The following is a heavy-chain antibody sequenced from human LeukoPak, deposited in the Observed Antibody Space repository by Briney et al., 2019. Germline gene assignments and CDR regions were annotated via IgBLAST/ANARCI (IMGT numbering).Heavy chain of an antibody. J-gene: IGHJ4*02. CDR3: AGDNAPGIDY. V-gene: IGHV3-7*03. Sequence: PGGSLRLSCSASEFTIANYWMGWVRQAPGKGLEWVANIKEDGSEKYYVGSVKGRFTISRDNAKNSVYLQMNSLRVEDTVVYYCAGDNAPGIDYWGQGTLVTVSS. CDR2: IKEDGSEK. CDR1: EFTIANYW.